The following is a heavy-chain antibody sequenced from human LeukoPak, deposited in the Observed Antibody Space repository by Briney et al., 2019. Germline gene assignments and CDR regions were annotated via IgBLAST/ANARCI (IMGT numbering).Heavy chain of an antibody. V-gene: IGHV3-23*01. CDR3: AKGGATDYYYYYYMDV. CDR2: ISGSGGST. CDR1: GFTFSSYA. J-gene: IGHJ6*03. D-gene: IGHD1-26*01. Sequence: GGSLRLSCAASGFTFSSYAMHWVRQAPGKGLEWVSAISGSGGSTYYADSVKGRFTISRDNSKNTLYLQMNSLRAEDTAVYYCAKGGATDYYYYYYMDVWGKGTTVTVSS.